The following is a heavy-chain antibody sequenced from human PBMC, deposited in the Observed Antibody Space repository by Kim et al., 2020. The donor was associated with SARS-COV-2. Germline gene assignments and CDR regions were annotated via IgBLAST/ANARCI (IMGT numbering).Heavy chain of an antibody. D-gene: IGHD3-3*01. CDR1: GGSFSGYY. V-gene: IGHV4-34*01. CDR2: INHSGST. J-gene: IGHJ6*01. Sequence: SETLSLTCAVYGGSFSGYYWSWIRQPPGKGLEWIGEINHSGSTNYNPSLKSRVTISVDTSKNQFSLKLSSVTAADTAVYYCARDRLRFLEWLLSPRYYY. CDR3: ARDRLRFLEWLLSPRYYY.